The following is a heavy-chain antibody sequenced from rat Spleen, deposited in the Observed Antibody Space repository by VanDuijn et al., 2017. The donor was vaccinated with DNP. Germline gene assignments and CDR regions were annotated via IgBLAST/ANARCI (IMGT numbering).Heavy chain of an antibody. CDR3: ARGSGTYYWYFDF. Sequence: EVQLVESGGGLVQPGNSLKLSCVASGFTFNNYWMTWIRQVPGKGLEWVASITRSGGSTYYPDSVKGRFTISRDNAKNTLYLQMNSLRSEDTATYYCARGSGTYYWYFDFWGPGTMVTVSS. J-gene: IGHJ1*01. CDR2: ITRSGGST. D-gene: IGHD5-1*01. CDR1: GFTFNNYW. V-gene: IGHV5-31*01.